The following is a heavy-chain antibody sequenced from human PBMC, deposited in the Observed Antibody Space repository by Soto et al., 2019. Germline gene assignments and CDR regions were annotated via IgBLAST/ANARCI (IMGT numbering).Heavy chain of an antibody. V-gene: IGHV4-39*01. CDR2: IYYSGST. Sequence: PSETLSLTCTVSGGSISSSNHYWGWIRQPPGKGLEWIGSIYYSGSTYYNPSLKSRVTISVDTSKNQFSLKLSSVTAADTAVYYCARQDTAMVRWDFYYGMDVWGQGIMVTVSS. J-gene: IGHJ6*02. CDR3: ARQDTAMVRWDFYYGMDV. D-gene: IGHD5-18*01. CDR1: GGSISSSNHY.